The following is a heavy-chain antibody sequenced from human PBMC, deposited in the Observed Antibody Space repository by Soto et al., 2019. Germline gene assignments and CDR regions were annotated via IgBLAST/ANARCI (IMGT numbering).Heavy chain of an antibody. V-gene: IGHV1-3*01. CDR1: GYTFTSYG. CDR2: INAGSGNT. D-gene: IGHD3-10*01. Sequence: GASVKVSCXASGYTFTSYGIRWVRQAPGQRLEWMGWINAGSGNTKYSQRFQGRVSVTRDTSASTAYMELSSLRSEDTAVYYCARDLGGDHNYHATGSYLSWLDPWGQGTLVTAPQ. CDR3: ARDLGGDHNYHATGSYLSWLDP. J-gene: IGHJ5*02.